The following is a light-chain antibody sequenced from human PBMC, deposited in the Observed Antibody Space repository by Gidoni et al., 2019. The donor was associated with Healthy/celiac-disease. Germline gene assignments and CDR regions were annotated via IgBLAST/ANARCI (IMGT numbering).Light chain of an antibody. V-gene: IGLV2-14*03. Sequence: QSALTQPASVSGSPGQSITISCTGTSSDVCGYNYVSWYQQHPGKAPKLMIFDVSNRPSGVSNRFSGSKSGNTASLTISGLQAEDGADYYCSSYTSSSTLLFGGGTKLTVL. J-gene: IGLJ2*01. CDR2: DVS. CDR3: SSYTSSSTLL. CDR1: SSDVCGYNY.